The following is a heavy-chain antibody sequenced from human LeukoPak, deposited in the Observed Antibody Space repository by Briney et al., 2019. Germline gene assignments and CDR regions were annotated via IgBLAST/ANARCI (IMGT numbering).Heavy chain of an antibody. D-gene: IGHD3-22*01. CDR1: GFTFSSYW. J-gene: IGHJ3*02. CDR3: ARGGQYYDSASDI. V-gene: IGHV3-7*01. CDR2: IKQDGSEK. Sequence: GGSLRLSCVASGFTFSSYWLSWFRQAPGKGLEGVANIKQDGSEKYFVDSVKGRFTISRDNAKNSLYLQMNNLRAEDTAVYYCARGGQYYDSASDIWGQGTMVTVSS.